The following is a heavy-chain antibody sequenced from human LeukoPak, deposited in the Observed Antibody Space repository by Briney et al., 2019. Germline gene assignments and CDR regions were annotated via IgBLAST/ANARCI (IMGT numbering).Heavy chain of an antibody. CDR1: GYTFTHQW. Sequence: GESLKISCKASGYTFTHQWIGWVRQQSGSGLEWMGIIHPRDSDTRYSPSFQGHVTISADTSINTAYLEWSRLEASDTGIYYCARHSDVIGAIWGQGTLVTVSS. D-gene: IGHD3-10*01. V-gene: IGHV5-51*01. J-gene: IGHJ4*02. CDR2: IHPRDSDT. CDR3: ARHSDVIGAI.